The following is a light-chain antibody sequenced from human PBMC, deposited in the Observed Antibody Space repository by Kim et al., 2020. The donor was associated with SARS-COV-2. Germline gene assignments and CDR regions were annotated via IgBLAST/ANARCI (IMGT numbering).Light chain of an antibody. CDR3: TSYAGSTGV. CDR1: SSDVGGYNY. V-gene: IGLV2-8*01. Sequence: PGQSVTISCTGTSSDVGGYNYVSWYQQHPGKAPKLMIYQVSERPSGVPDRFSGSKSGNTASLTVSGLQAEDEADYYCTSYAGSTGVFGTGTKVTVL. CDR2: QVS. J-gene: IGLJ1*01.